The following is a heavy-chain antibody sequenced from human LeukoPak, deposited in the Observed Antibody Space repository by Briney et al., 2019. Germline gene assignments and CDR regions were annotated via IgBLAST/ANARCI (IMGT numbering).Heavy chain of an antibody. Sequence: GESLKISCKGSGYRFTSYWFGWVRQMPGKGLEWMGIIYPGDSDTRYSPSFQGQVTISADKSISTAYLQWSSLKASDTAIYYCARRMDDYSNSGFDYWGQGTLVTVSS. V-gene: IGHV5-51*01. CDR2: IYPGDSDT. D-gene: IGHD4-11*01. J-gene: IGHJ4*02. CDR3: ARRMDDYSNSGFDY. CDR1: GYRFTSYW.